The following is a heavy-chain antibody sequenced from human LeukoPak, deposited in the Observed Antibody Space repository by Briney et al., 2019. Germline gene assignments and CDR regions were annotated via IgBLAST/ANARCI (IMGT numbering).Heavy chain of an antibody. CDR3: ARQYYDFWSAKYYFDY. D-gene: IGHD3-3*01. CDR2: IYPGDSDT. V-gene: IGHV5-51*01. Sequence: GESLKISCKGSGYSFTSYWIGWVRQMPGKGLEWMGIIYPGDSDTRYSPSFQGQVTISADKSISTAYLQRSSLKASDTAMYYCARQYYDFWSAKYYFDYWGQGTLVTVSS. CDR1: GYSFTSYW. J-gene: IGHJ4*02.